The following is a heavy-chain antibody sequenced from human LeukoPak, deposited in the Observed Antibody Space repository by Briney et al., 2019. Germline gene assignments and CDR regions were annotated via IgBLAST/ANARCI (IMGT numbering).Heavy chain of an antibody. J-gene: IGHJ4*02. V-gene: IGHV1-2*02. CDR3: AKSAQYSSAWFTGSFDY. CDR1: GYTFSDYY. Sequence: GASVKVFCKASGYTFSDYYMHWVRQAPGQGLEWMGWINPNSGDTHYAQMFQGRVTMTRDTSINAAYMELRGLRSDDTAVYYCAKSAQYSSAWFTGSFDYWGQGTLVTVSS. CDR2: INPNSGDT. D-gene: IGHD6-13*01.